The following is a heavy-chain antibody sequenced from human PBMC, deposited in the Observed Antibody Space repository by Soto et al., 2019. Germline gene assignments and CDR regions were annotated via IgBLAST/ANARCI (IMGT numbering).Heavy chain of an antibody. V-gene: IGHV1-3*01. Sequence: QVQLVQPGAEVKKPGASVKVSCKASGYTFTSYAMHWVRQAPGQRLEWMGWINAGNGNTKYSQKFQGRVTITRDTSASTAYMELNSLRSEDTAVYYCARARYCSSTSCYVGYYYMDVWGKGTTVTVSS. CDR3: ARARYCSSTSCYVGYYYMDV. J-gene: IGHJ6*03. D-gene: IGHD2-2*01. CDR1: GYTFTSYA. CDR2: INAGNGNT.